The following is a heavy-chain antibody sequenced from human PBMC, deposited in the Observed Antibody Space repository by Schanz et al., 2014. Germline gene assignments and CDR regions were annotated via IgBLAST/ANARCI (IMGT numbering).Heavy chain of an antibody. Sequence: EVQLLESGGGLVQPGGSLRLSCAASGFTFATYAMSWVRQAPGKGLEWVAAINGSGNATYYADSVKGRFTISRDNSRNTLFLQMKRLRVDDTAVYFCAKDPYDVLTGYQYYFDYWGPGRLVTVSS. CDR3: AKDPYDVLTGYQYYFDY. CDR2: INGSGNAT. V-gene: IGHV3-23*01. CDR1: GFTFATYA. J-gene: IGHJ4*02. D-gene: IGHD3-9*01.